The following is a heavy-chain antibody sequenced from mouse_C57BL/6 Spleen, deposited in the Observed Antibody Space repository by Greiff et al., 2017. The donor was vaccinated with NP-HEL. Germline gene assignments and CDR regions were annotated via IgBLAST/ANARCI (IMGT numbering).Heavy chain of an antibody. CDR1: GYSITSGYY. Sequence: EVKLVESGPGLVKPSQSLSLTCSVTGYSITSGYYWNWIRQFPGNKLEWMGYISYDGSNNYNPSLKNRISITRDTSKNQFFLKLNSVTTEDTATYYCARDPRGFAYWGQGTLVTVSA. CDR2: ISYDGSN. V-gene: IGHV3-6*01. J-gene: IGHJ3*01. CDR3: ARDPRGFAY.